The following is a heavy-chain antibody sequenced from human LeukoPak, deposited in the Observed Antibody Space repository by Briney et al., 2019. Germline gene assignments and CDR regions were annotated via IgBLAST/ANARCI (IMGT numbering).Heavy chain of an antibody. D-gene: IGHD3-10*01. CDR2: MNPNSGNT. J-gene: IGHJ3*02. CDR1: GYTFTSYD. CDR3: AIGVTMVRGVDDAFDI. V-gene: IGHV1-8*01. Sequence: ASVKLSCKASGYTFTSYDINWVRQATGQGLEWMGWMNPNSGNTGYAQKFQGRVTMTRNTSLSTAYMELSSLRSEDTAVYYCAIGVTMVRGVDDAFDIWGQGTMVTVSS.